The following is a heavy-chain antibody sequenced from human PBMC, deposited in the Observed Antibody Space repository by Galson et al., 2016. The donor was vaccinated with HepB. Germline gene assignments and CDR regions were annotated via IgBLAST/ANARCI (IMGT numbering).Heavy chain of an antibody. CDR3: ARRGGVSGNSLFDP. J-gene: IGHJ5*02. D-gene: IGHD3-16*01. CDR2: VHHTGRT. Sequence: LSLTCTVSGAFINSRNWWSWVRQPPGKGLEWIGEVHHTGRTHYNPSLKSRVFISVDKTKKQFSLTLSSVTAADTAVYFCARRGGVSGNSLFDPWGQGTPVTVSS. V-gene: IGHV4-4*01. CDR1: GAFINSRNW.